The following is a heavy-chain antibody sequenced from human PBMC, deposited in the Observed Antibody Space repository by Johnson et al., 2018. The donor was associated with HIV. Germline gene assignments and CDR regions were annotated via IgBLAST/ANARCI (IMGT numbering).Heavy chain of an antibody. V-gene: IGHV3-30*04. CDR1: GFSFSSYP. Sequence: QVQLVESGGGVVQPGRSLRLSCAASGFSFSSYPMHWVRQAPGKGLEWVAVTTYDGTNKYYADSVKGRFTISRDNSKNTLYLQMNSLRAEDTAVYYCARPRTGSDAFDIWGQGTMVTVSS. CDR2: TTYDGTNK. CDR3: ARPRTGSDAFDI. J-gene: IGHJ3*02. D-gene: IGHD7-27*01.